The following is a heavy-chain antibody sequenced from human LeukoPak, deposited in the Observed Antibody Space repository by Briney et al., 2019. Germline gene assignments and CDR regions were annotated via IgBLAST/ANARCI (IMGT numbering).Heavy chain of an antibody. D-gene: IGHD5-24*01. J-gene: IGHJ4*02. CDR2: THSDGIRS. CDR3: ARERVDGYNPPLFDY. V-gene: IGHV3-74*01. Sequence: GGSLRLSCAASGFTFNNYWMHWVRQAPGKGLVWVSRTHSDGIRSNYADSVKGRFTVSRDNAKKTLYLQMNSLRAEDTAVYYCARERVDGYNPPLFDYWGQGTLVTVSS. CDR1: GFTFNNYW.